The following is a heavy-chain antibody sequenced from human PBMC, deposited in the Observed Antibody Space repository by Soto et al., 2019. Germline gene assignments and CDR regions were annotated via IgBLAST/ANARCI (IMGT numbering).Heavy chain of an antibody. CDR3: ARVGGIGAPPGTDY. CDR2: VIPILGQA. CDR1: GGIFSSYA. Sequence: QVQLVQSGAEVKKPGSSVKVSCKASGGIFSSYAISWLRQAPGQGLEWMGAVIPILGQAYYAQDLQDRVSITADESTRPTYMGLSSLRSEDTAVYFCARVGGIGAPPGTDYWGQGTLVTVSS. V-gene: IGHV1-69*01. D-gene: IGHD6-6*01. J-gene: IGHJ4*02.